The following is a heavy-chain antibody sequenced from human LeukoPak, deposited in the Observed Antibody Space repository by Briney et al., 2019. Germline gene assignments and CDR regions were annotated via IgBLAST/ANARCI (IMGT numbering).Heavy chain of an antibody. J-gene: IGHJ4*02. CDR1: GGSINSYY. V-gene: IGHV4-59*01. Sequence: SETLSLTCSVPGGSINSYYWNWIRQAPGQGLEWSCYIYYIGNTNYTPSLPSRVTISVDTSKSQFSLKLTSVTAADTAVYYCARAPEQDLIPRGFDFWGQGALATVSS. CDR3: ARAPEQDLIPRGFDF. CDR2: IYYIGNT. D-gene: IGHD1-14*01.